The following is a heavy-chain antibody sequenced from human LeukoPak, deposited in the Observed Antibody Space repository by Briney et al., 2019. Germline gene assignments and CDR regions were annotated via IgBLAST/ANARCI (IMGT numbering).Heavy chain of an antibody. J-gene: IGHJ4*02. D-gene: IGHD3-16*01. CDR1: GGSFSTSY. V-gene: IGHV4-59*01. CDR2: IYYSGST. CDR3: VRAVISFGAAVAKGFDC. Sequence: SETLSLTCTVSGGSFSTSYWSWIRQPPGKGLEWIGYIYYSGSTDYNPSLKSRVTMSLDTSKNQFSLKLSSVTAADTAVYYCVRAVISFGAAVAKGFDCWGQGTLVTVSS.